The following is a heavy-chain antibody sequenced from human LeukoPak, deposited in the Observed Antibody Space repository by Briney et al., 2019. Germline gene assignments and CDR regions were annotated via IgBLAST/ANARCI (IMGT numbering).Heavy chain of an antibody. CDR2: MYYSGST. D-gene: IGHD2-15*01. CDR3: ASLTSVVVVAATHNWFDP. V-gene: IGHV4-59*01. CDR1: GGSISSYY. Sequence: PSETLSLTCTVSGGSISSYYWSWIRQPPGKGLEWIGYMYYSGSTNYNPSLKSSVTISVDTSKNHSSPKLSSVTAADTAVYYCASLTSVVVVAATHNWFDPWGQGTLVTVSS. J-gene: IGHJ5*02.